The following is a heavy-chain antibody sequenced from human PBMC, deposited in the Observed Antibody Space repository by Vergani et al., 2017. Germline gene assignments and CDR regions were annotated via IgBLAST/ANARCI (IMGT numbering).Heavy chain of an antibody. CDR1: GGTFSSYA. CDR3: ARDRNIVVVPAANPAFDI. V-gene: IGHV1-69*01. J-gene: IGHJ3*02. D-gene: IGHD2-2*01. CDR2: IIPIFGTA. Sequence: QVQLVQSGAEVKKPGSSVKVSCKASGGTFSSYAISWVRQAPGQGLEWMGGIIPIFGTANYAQKFQGRVTTTAEESTSTAYMELGSLQSEDTAVYYCARDRNIVVVPAANPAFDIWGQGTMVTVSS.